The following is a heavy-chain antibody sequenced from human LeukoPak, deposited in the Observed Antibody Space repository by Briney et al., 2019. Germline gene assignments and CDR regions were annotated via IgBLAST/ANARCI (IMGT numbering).Heavy chain of an antibody. CDR3: ARGLYFGSGSYGIPYCFDY. D-gene: IGHD3-10*01. J-gene: IGHJ4*02. CDR1: GGFLSGYY. V-gene: IGHV4-34*01. CDR2: INHSGST. Sequence: PSETLSLTCGVYGGFLSGYYGSWIRQPPGKGLEWIGEINHSGSTNYNPSLKSRVTISVDTSKNQFSLKLSSVTAADTAVYYCARGLYFGSGSYGIPYCFDYWGEGTLVTVSS.